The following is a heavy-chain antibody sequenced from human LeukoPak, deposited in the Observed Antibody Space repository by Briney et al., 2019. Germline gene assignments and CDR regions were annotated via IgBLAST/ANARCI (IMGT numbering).Heavy chain of an antibody. CDR3: ARDICSDGVCYYGMDV. J-gene: IGHJ6*02. CDR2: ISSSSSFI. V-gene: IGHV3-21*06. Sequence: PGGSLRLSCAASGFTFSSYSMNWVRQAPGKGPEWVSPISSSSSFIYYTDSVKGRFTISRDNAKNSLYLQMNSLRAEDTAVYYCARDICSDGVCYYGMDVWGQGTTVTVSS. D-gene: IGHD2-8*01. CDR1: GFTFSSYS.